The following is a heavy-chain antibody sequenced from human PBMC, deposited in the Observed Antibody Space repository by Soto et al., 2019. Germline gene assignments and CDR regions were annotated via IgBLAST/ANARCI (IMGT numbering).Heavy chain of an antibody. CDR2: IYPGDSDT. V-gene: IGHV5-51*01. CDR1: GYTFTNYW. J-gene: IGHJ6*02. CDR3: AASILYYGMDV. Sequence: GESLKISCNGFGYTFTNYWIGWVRQMPGKGPEWMGIIYPGDSDTKYNPSFQGQVTISADKSITTTYLQWSSLKASDTAIYYCAASILYYGMDVWGQGTTAPVYS.